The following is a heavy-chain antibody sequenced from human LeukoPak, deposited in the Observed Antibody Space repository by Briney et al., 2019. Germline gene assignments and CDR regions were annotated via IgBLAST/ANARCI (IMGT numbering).Heavy chain of an antibody. D-gene: IGHD3-22*01. CDR3: ARDQYYYDSSGYSPFDY. CDR2: ISSSDSTI. CDR1: GFTFSDYY. Sequence: PGGSLRLPCAASGFTFSDYYMSWIRQAPGKGLEWVSYISSSDSTIYYADSVKGRFTISRDNAKNSLYLQMNSLRAEDTAVYYCARDQYYYDSSGYSPFDYWGQGTLVTVSS. J-gene: IGHJ4*02. V-gene: IGHV3-11*04.